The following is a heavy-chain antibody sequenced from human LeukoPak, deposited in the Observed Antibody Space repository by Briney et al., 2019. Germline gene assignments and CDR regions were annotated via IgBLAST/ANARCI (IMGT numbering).Heavy chain of an antibody. V-gene: IGHV3-30-3*01. J-gene: IGHJ4*02. CDR2: ISFDGSVK. Sequence: PGGSMRLSCVASVFSFHRYKIQWVRHVPGKGLDWVGGISFDGSVKQYADSVRGRFTISRDNSQNSVYLEMNSLRVEDTAVYYCARELVSEQSGFDYWGQGTLVTVSS. D-gene: IGHD1/OR15-1a*01. CDR1: VFSFHRYK. CDR3: ARELVSEQSGFDY.